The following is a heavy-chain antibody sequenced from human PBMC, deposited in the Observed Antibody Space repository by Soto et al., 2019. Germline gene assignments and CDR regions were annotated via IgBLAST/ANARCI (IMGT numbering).Heavy chain of an antibody. CDR2: ISGSGGST. Sequence: GGSLRLSCAASGFTFSSYAMSWVRQAPGKGLEWVSAISGSGGSTYYADSVKGRFTISRDNSKNTLYLQMNSLRAEDTAVYYCANDIGGTYYYYGMDVWGQGTTVTVSS. J-gene: IGHJ6*02. V-gene: IGHV3-23*01. CDR3: ANDIGGTYYYYGMDV. CDR1: GFTFSSYA.